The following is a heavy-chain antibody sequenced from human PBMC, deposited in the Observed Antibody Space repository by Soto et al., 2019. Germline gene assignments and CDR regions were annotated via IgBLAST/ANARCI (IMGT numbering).Heavy chain of an antibody. V-gene: IGHV3-15*01. Sequence: GGSLRLSCTASGIILSNTWINWVRPAPGKGLESVGRIKSNTDGGTTDYATPVKGRFALSRDDSQNTLYLQMTGPKSEDTAAYHRATDLPRTSYANNGPMGNWREEALGTV. CDR1: GIILSNTW. CDR2: IKSNTDGGTT. D-gene: IGHD3-16*01. CDR3: ATDLPRTSYANNGPMGN. J-gene: IGHJ4*02.